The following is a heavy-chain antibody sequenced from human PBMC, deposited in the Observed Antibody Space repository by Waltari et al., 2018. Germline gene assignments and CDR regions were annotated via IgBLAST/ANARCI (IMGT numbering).Heavy chain of an antibody. D-gene: IGHD1-1*01. J-gene: IGHJ4*02. V-gene: IGHV3-7*01. CDR2: INQDGRDK. CDR1: GFTFKNYW. Sequence: EVHLVKSGGGLIKPGGSLRLSCGVSGFTFKNYWMTWVRQAPGKGLEWVANINQDGRDKNYVDSVEGRFTISRDNAQNSVYLQMNSLRAEDTAVYYCARDVPNGYFDYWGSGTLVTVSS. CDR3: ARDVPNGYFDY.